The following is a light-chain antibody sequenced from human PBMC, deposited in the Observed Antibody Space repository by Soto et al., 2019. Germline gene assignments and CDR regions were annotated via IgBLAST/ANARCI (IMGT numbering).Light chain of an antibody. V-gene: IGKV3-20*01. CDR3: QSSGSSSAST. J-gene: IGKJ1*01. CDR2: GAS. Sequence: EIVLTQSPATLSLSPGEGATLSCRASQSVSSSYLAWYQQKPGQAPRLLIYGASSRATGIPDRFSGSGSGKDFTLNIRSLEPEGIPVYSGQSSGSSSASTFVKGTKVDIK. CDR1: QSVSSSY.